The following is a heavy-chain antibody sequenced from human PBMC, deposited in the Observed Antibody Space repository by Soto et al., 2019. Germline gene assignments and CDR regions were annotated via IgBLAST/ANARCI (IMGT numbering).Heavy chain of an antibody. Sequence: QVQLVESGGGVVHPGRSLRLSCAASGFTFSSYGMHWVRQAPGKGLEWVAVIWYDGSNKYYADSVKGRFTISRDNSKNTLYLQMNSLRAEDTAVYYCAREYSSGWYSSYFDYWGQGTLVTVSS. CDR2: IWYDGSNK. CDR1: GFTFSSYG. D-gene: IGHD6-19*01. J-gene: IGHJ4*02. V-gene: IGHV3-33*01. CDR3: AREYSSGWYSSYFDY.